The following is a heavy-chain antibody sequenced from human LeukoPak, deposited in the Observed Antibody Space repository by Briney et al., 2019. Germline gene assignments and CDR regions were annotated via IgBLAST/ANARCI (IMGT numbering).Heavy chain of an antibody. CDR1: GYTFTSYG. J-gene: IGHJ6*02. CDR2: ISAYNGNT. CDR3: ARLRWELHYYYYSMDV. V-gene: IGHV1-18*01. D-gene: IGHD1-26*01. Sequence: ASVKVSCKASGYTFTSYGISWVRQAPGQGLEWMGWISAYNGNTNYAQKLQGRVTMTTDTSTSTAYMELRSLRSDDTAVYYCARLRWELHYYYYSMDVWGQGTTVTVSS.